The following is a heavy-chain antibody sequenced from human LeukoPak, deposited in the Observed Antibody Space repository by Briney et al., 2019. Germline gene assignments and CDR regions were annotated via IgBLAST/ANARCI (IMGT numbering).Heavy chain of an antibody. Sequence: TLSLTCTVSGDSISSGDYYWTWIRQHPGKGLEWIGCIYYSGSTYYNLSLKSRVIISADTSKNHFSLKLSSVTAADTAVYYCARVREATIAPFFDYWGQGILVTVSS. CDR1: GDSISSGDYY. J-gene: IGHJ4*02. D-gene: IGHD6-13*01. V-gene: IGHV4-31*03. CDR2: IYYSGST. CDR3: ARVREATIAPFFDY.